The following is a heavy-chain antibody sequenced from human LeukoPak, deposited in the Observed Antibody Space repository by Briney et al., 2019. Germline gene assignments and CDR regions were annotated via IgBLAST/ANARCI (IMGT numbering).Heavy chain of an antibody. CDR1: GYTFTGYY. Sequence: GASVKVSCKASGYTFTGYYMHWVRQAPGQGLEWMGWINPNSGGTNYAQKFQGRVTMTRDTSISTAYMELSRLRSDDTAVYYCAREEVVSFPEYCSGGSCYSWFDPWGQGTLVTVSS. D-gene: IGHD2-15*01. CDR3: AREEVVSFPEYCSGGSCYSWFDP. CDR2: INPNSGGT. V-gene: IGHV1-2*02. J-gene: IGHJ5*02.